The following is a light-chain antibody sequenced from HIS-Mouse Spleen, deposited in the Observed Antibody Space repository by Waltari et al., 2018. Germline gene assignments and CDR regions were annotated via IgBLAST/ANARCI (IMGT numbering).Light chain of an antibody. CDR1: SSDVGSYNL. Sequence: QSALTQPASVSGSPGQSITISCTGTSSDVGSYNLVSWYQQHPGKAPKLRIYEGSKRPSGVLTRFSGSKSGNTASLTISGLQAEDEADYYCCSYAGSSTWVFGGGTKLTVL. CDR3: CSYAGSSTWV. V-gene: IGLV2-23*01. J-gene: IGLJ3*02. CDR2: EGS.